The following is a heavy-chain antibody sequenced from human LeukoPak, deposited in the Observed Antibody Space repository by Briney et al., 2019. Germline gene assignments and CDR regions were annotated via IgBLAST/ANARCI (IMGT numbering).Heavy chain of an antibody. Sequence: PGRSLRLSCVVSASTFSGYSMHWVRQAPGKGLEWVAFISHDGSNKYCADSLKGRFTISRDNSKNTLFLQMNSLRPEDTAVYYCARVGYDYNWYDAFDIWGQGTMVTVSS. D-gene: IGHD1-1*01. V-gene: IGHV3-30*04. CDR1: ASTFSGYS. CDR2: ISHDGSNK. J-gene: IGHJ3*02. CDR3: ARVGYDYNWYDAFDI.